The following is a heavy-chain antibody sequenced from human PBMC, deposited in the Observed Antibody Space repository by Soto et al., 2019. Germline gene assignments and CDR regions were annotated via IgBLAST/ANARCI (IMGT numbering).Heavy chain of an antibody. V-gene: IGHV1-2*04. Sequence: QAQLVQSGAEVKKPGASVKVSCQASGYTFTGHYIHWVRQAPGQGLQWMGWINPKSGGTHYAQKFQDWVTLTRDTSIRTAYMELTNVTAGDTAISYCAKTGGGSGDFWYVDLWGRGTLVSVSS. J-gene: IGHJ2*01. D-gene: IGHD3-16*01. CDR1: GYTFTGHY. CDR3: AKTGGGSGDFWYVDL. CDR2: INPKSGGT.